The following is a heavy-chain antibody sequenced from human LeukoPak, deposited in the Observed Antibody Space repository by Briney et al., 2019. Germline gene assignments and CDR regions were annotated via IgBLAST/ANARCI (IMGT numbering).Heavy chain of an antibody. V-gene: IGHV4-59*01. CDR3: ARVWEMATLDY. D-gene: IGHD5-24*01. CDR2: IYYSGST. Sequence: SETLSLTCTVSGGSISSYYWSWIRQPPGKGLEWTGYIYYSGSTNYNPSLKSRVTISVDTSKNQFSLKLSSVTAADTAVYYCARVWEMATLDYWGQGTLVTVSS. J-gene: IGHJ4*02. CDR1: GGSISSYY.